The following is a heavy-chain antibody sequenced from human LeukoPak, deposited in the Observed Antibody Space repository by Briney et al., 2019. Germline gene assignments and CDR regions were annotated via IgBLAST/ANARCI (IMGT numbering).Heavy chain of an antibody. CDR2: ISGSGGST. CDR1: GFTFSSYA. CDR3: AKRHSSGYYPDY. J-gene: IGHJ4*02. Sequence: PGGSLRLSCAASGFTFSSYAMSWVRQAPGKGLEWVSAISGSGGSTYCADSVKGRFTISRDNPKNTLYLQMNSLRAEDTAVYYCAKRHSSGYYPDYWGQGTLVTVSS. V-gene: IGHV3-23*01. D-gene: IGHD3-22*01.